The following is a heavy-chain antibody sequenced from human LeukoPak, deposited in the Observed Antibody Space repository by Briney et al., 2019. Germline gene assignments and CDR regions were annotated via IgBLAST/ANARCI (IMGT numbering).Heavy chain of an antibody. CDR1: GFMFSSYS. Sequence: PGGSLRLSCAASGFMFSSYSMNWLRQSPGKGLEWVSSISSNSKYKYYTESVKGRFTISRDNAKNSLFLQMNSLRAEDTAVYYCARDQGNGDGYDVVDFDYWGQGILVTDSS. D-gene: IGHD2-21*02. CDR2: ISSNSKYK. V-gene: IGHV3-21*01. CDR3: ARDQGNGDGYDVVDFDY. J-gene: IGHJ4*02.